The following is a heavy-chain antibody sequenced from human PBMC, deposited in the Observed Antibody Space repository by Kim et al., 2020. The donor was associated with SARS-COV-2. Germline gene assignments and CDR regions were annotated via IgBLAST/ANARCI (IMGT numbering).Heavy chain of an antibody. D-gene: IGHD3-22*01. V-gene: IGHV3-23*01. CDR1: GFTFSSYA. CDR3: AKETNRGYYYDSSGYYYGPSFDY. J-gene: IGHJ4*02. CDR2: ISGSGGST. Sequence: LSLTCAASGFTFSSYAMSWVRQAPGKGLEWVSAISGSGGSTYYADSVKGRFTISRDNSKNTLYLQMNSLRAEDTAVYYCAKETNRGYYYDSSGYYYGPSFDYWGQGTLVTVSS.